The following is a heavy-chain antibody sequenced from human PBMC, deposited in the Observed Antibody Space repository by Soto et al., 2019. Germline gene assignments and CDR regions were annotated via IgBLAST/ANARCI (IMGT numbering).Heavy chain of an antibody. CDR2: INSDGSSI. CDR3: AREVSHGYVLRGMDV. Sequence: EVQLVESGGGLVQPGGSVRLSCAASKFTITSYWMHWVRQAPGKGLVWVSRINSDGSSISYADAVKGRFTISRDNAKNTLYLQMNSLRVEDTAVYYCAREVSHGYVLRGMDVWGQGTTDTVFS. CDR1: KFTITSYW. V-gene: IGHV3-74*01. J-gene: IGHJ6*02. D-gene: IGHD5-18*01.